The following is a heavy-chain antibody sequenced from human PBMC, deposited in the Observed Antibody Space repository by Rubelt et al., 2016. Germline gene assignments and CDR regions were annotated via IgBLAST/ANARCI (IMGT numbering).Heavy chain of an antibody. CDR1: GGSISSSSYY. Sequence: QLQLQESGPGLVKPSETLSLTCTVSGGSISSSSYYWGWIRQPPGKGLEWIGSIYYSGSTYYNPSLKSRVTISVDTSKNQFSLKLSSVTAADTAVYYCARGVTPGDYFDYWGQGTLVTVSS. V-gene: IGHV4-39*07. CDR2: IYYSGST. CDR3: ARGVTPGDYFDY. J-gene: IGHJ4*02. D-gene: IGHD1-14*01.